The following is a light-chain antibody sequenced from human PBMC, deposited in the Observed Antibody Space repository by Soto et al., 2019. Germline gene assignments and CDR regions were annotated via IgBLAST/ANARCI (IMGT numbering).Light chain of an antibody. Sequence: EIVLTQSPDTPSLSPGGRATPSRRARQTVTSGYLAWYQQKPGQAPRPLIYGVPNRATGITARFSGSGSGTDFTLTTSRLEPEDFAVYYCQQRSNWPRTFGQGTKVDI. CDR1: QTVTSGY. CDR2: GVP. V-gene: IGKV3D-20*02. CDR3: QQRSNWPRT. J-gene: IGKJ1*01.